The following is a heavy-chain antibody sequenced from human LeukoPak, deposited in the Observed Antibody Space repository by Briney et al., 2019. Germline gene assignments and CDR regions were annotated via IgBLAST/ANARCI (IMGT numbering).Heavy chain of an antibody. Sequence: PGGSLRLSCAASGFTFSSYEMNWVRQAPGKGLEWVSYISSSGSTIYYADSVKGRFTISRDNAKNSLYLQMNSLRAEDTAVYYCVWLVVERYYYHGMDVWGQGTTVTVSS. V-gene: IGHV3-48*03. CDR2: ISSSGSTI. J-gene: IGHJ6*02. D-gene: IGHD6-19*01. CDR1: GFTFSSYE. CDR3: VWLVVERYYYHGMDV.